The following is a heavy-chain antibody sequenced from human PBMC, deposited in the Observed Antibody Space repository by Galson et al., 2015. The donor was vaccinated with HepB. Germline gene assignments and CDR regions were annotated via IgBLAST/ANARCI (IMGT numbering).Heavy chain of an antibody. CDR2: IYYSGST. Sequence: LSLTCTVSGGSISSGDYYWSWIRQPPGKGLEWIGYIYYSGSTYYNPSLKSRVTISVDTSKNQFSLKLSSVTAADTAVYYCASIVSWAQRVDYWGQGTLVTVSS. CDR1: GGSISSGDYY. J-gene: IGHJ4*02. V-gene: IGHV4-30-4*01. CDR3: ASIVSWAQRVDY. D-gene: IGHD1-1*01.